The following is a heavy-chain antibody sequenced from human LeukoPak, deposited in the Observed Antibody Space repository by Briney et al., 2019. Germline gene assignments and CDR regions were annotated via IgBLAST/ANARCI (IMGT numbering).Heavy chain of an antibody. Sequence: GGSLRLSCAASGFTFSRYDMHWVRQATGKGLEWGSAIGTAGDTYYSGSVKGRFTISRENAKNSLYLQMNSLRAGDTAVYYCARGNDFWSGYYSHYMDVWGKGTTVTVSS. CDR2: IGTAGDT. D-gene: IGHD3-3*01. J-gene: IGHJ6*03. CDR1: GFTFSRYD. CDR3: ARGNDFWSGYYSHYMDV. V-gene: IGHV3-13*01.